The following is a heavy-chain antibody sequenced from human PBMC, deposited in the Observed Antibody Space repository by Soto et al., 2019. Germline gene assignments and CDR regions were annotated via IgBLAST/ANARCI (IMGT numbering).Heavy chain of an antibody. J-gene: IGHJ5*02. CDR3: AKDRTALGALPRFDP. V-gene: IGHV3-23*01. Sequence: GGSLRLSCAASGFAFYSYAMSWVRQAPGKGLEWVSAVSGSGDSTYYADSVKGRFTISRDNSKNTLYLQMNSLRVEDTAVYYCAKDRTALGALPRFDPWGQGTLVTVSS. CDR1: GFAFYSYA. CDR2: VSGSGDST. D-gene: IGHD1-26*01.